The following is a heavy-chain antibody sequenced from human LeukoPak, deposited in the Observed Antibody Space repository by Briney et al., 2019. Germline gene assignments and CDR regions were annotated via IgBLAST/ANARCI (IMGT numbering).Heavy chain of an antibody. Sequence: SEALSLTCTVSGGSISSYYWSWIRQPPGKGLEWIGYIYYSGSTNYNPSLKSRVTISVDTSKNQFSLELSSVTAADTAVYYCARHARTYEQQLVLQSWGQRTLVTVSS. CDR1: GGSISSYY. V-gene: IGHV4-59*08. CDR3: ARHARTYEQQLVLQS. D-gene: IGHD6-13*01. CDR2: IYYSGST. J-gene: IGHJ4*02.